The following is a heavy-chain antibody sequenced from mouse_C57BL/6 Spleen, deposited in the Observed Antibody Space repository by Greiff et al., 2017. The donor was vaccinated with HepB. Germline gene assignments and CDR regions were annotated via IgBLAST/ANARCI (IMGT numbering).Heavy chain of an antibody. CDR3: ARPTGTSYAMDY. J-gene: IGHJ4*01. Sequence: EVMLVESGGDLVKPGGSLKLSCAASGFTFSSYGMSWVPQTPDKRLEWVATISSGGSYTYYPDSVKGRFTISRDNAKNTLYLQMSSLKSEDTAMYYCARPTGTSYAMDYWGQGTSVTVSS. CDR1: GFTFSSYG. V-gene: IGHV5-6*01. CDR2: ISSGGSYT. D-gene: IGHD4-1*02.